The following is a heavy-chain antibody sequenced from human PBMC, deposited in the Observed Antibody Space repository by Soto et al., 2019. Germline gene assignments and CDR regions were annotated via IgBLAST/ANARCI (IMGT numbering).Heavy chain of an antibody. Sequence: QVQLQESGPGLVKPSETLSLTCTVSGGSISSYYWSWFRQPPGKGLEWVGYIYSSGSTNYNPSLKSRVTISVDTSKNQFSLQLSSVTAADTAVYYCARVWGGAFDIGGQGTMVTVSS. V-gene: IGHV4-59*01. CDR3: ARVWGGAFDI. D-gene: IGHD3-10*01. CDR1: GGSISSYY. CDR2: IYSSGST. J-gene: IGHJ3*02.